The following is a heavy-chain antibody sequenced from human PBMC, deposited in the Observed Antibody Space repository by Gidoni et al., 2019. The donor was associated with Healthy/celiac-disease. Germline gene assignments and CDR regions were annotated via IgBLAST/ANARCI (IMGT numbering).Heavy chain of an antibody. CDR2: RWYDGSNK. CDR3: ARAPGYSIQTGHCDY. D-gene: IGHD5-18*01. V-gene: IGHV3-33*01. CDR1: GFTFSRYG. J-gene: IGHJ4*02. Sequence: QVQLVESGGAVVKPGRSLSLSCAASGFTFSRYGMHWVRQGPGKGLEGVAVRWYDGSNKYYADSVKGRFTISRDISKSTLFLQMNSLRAEDTAVYYCARAPGYSIQTGHCDYWGQGTLVTVSS.